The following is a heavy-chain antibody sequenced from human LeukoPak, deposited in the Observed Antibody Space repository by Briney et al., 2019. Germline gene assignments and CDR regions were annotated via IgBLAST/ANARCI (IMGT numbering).Heavy chain of an antibody. Sequence: PSETLSLTCGVYGGSFSGYYWSWIRQPPGMGLEWIGEINHSGSTNFHPSLNSRVSMSVDTSKNQFSLKLNSVTAADTAIYYCARGGLQFLEWSFDYWDQGTLVTVSS. J-gene: IGHJ4*02. CDR1: GGSFSGYY. CDR2: INHSGST. D-gene: IGHD3-3*01. CDR3: ARGGLQFLEWSFDY. V-gene: IGHV4-34*01.